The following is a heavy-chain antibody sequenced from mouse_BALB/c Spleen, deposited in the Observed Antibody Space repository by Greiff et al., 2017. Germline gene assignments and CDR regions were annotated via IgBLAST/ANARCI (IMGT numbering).Heavy chain of an antibody. J-gene: IGHJ1*01. Sequence: EVKLVESGGGLVKPGGSLKLSCAASGFTFSDYYMYWVRQTPEKRLEWVATISDGGSYTYYSDSVKGRFTISRDNAKNNLYLQMSSLRSEDTALYYCARSRIYYGSSHWYFDVWGAGTTVTVSS. CDR1: GFTFSDYY. V-gene: IGHV5-4*02. CDR2: ISDGGSYT. D-gene: IGHD1-1*01. CDR3: ARSRIYYGSSHWYFDV.